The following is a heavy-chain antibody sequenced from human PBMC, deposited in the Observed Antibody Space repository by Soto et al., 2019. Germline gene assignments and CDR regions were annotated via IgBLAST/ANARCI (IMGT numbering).Heavy chain of an antibody. CDR1: GDSFSGYS. Sequence: QVQLVQSGAEVKKPGSSVKVSCTASGDSFSGYSISWVRQAPGQGLEWMGGIILLFGSTNSAPKFQGRVTITADQSTNTGLMELRSLKSVDTSLYYCARDLVTGCDAGDYGVQGTLVSVSS. CDR3: ARDLVTGCDAGDY. D-gene: IGHD2-2*01. V-gene: IGHV1-69*12. CDR2: IILLFGST. J-gene: IGHJ4*02.